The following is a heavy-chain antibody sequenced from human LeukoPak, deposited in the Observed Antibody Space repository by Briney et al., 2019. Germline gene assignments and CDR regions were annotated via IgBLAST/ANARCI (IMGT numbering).Heavy chain of an antibody. J-gene: IGHJ6*02. Sequence: SVKVSCKASGGTFRSYAISWVRQAPGEGLEWMGRITPMLGIATYAQKFQGRVTITADKSTSTAYMELNSLRSEDTAVYYCARDSRMGYGMDVWGQGTTVTVSS. CDR3: ARDSRMGYGMDV. CDR2: ITPMLGIA. CDR1: GGTFRSYA. D-gene: IGHD5-24*01. V-gene: IGHV1-69*04.